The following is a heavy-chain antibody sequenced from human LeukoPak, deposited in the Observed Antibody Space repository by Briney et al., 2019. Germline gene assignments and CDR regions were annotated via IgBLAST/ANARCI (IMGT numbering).Heavy chain of an antibody. Sequence: GGSLRLSCAASGFTFSSYAMHWVRQAPGKGLEWVAVISYDGSNKYYADSVKGRFTISRDNSKNTLYLQMNSLRAEDTAVYYCARDPPPGVAAAGTLDYWGQGTLVTVSS. CDR2: ISYDGSNK. J-gene: IGHJ4*02. CDR3: ARDPPPGVAAAGTLDY. D-gene: IGHD6-13*01. V-gene: IGHV3-30-3*01. CDR1: GFTFSSYA.